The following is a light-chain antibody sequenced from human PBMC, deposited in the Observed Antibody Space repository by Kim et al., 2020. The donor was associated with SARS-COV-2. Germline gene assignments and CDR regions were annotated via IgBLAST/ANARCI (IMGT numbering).Light chain of an antibody. CDR2: GAS. CDR3: QQYGSSPRT. CDR1: QGVSNSY. J-gene: IGKJ1*01. Sequence: STGERATLSCRASQGVSNSYLAWYQEKPGQAPRLLIYGASSRATGIPDRFSGSGSGTDFTLTISRLEPEDFAVYYCQQYGSSPRTFGQGTKVDIK. V-gene: IGKV3-20*01.